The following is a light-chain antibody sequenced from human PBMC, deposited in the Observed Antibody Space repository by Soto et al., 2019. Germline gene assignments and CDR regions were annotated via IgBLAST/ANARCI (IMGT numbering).Light chain of an antibody. CDR3: GADHGSGSNFVVV. CDR2: VGTGGIVG. V-gene: IGLV9-49*01. Sequence: QLVLTQPPSASASLGASVTLTCTLSSGYSNYKVDWYQQGPGKGPRFVMRVGTGGIVGSKGDGIPDRFSVLGSGLNRYLTIKNIQEEDESDYHCGADHGSGSNFVVVFGGGTKVTVL. CDR1: SGYSNYK. J-gene: IGLJ2*01.